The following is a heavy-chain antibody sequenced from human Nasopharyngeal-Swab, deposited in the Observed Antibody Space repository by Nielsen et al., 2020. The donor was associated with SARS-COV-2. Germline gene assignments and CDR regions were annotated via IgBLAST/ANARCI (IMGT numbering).Heavy chain of an antibody. V-gene: IGHV3-30*03. CDR3: ARDKISGRSTLDY. CDR1: GFTISGYG. D-gene: IGHD6-19*01. J-gene: IGHJ4*02. Sequence: GGSLRLSCAASGFTISGYGMHWVRQAPGKGLEWVAVMSDDGSEKYYADSVKGRFTISRDNSKNTLFLLMNSLRVEDTAVYYCARDKISGRSTLDYWGQGTRVTVSS. CDR2: MSDDGSEK.